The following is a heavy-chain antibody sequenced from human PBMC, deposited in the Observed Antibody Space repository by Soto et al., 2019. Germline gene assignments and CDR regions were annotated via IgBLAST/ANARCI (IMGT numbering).Heavy chain of an antibody. V-gene: IGHV3-30*03. CDR3: AIAGSHNFDY. Sequence: QVQLVESGGGVVQPGRSLRLSCAASGFTFSHYAMHWVRQAPGKGLEWVALMSYDGSKEYYADSVKGRFTISRDNSKNTLYLQMTSLRAEDTAVYYCAIAGSHNFDYWGQGTLVTVSS. D-gene: IGHD1-26*01. J-gene: IGHJ4*02. CDR1: GFTFSHYA. CDR2: MSYDGSKE.